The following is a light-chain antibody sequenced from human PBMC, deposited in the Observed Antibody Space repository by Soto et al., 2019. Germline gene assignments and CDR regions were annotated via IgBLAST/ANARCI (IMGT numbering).Light chain of an antibody. Sequence: EFVLKHSPSALSLSPGDRAALSCKASQSVHNFLAWYQQKPGQAPRLLIYGASNRAAGIPARFSGSGSGTDFTLTINSLEPEDVAVYYCQQRSNRPPITFGQG. CDR3: QQRSNRPPIT. V-gene: IGKV3-11*01. J-gene: IGKJ5*01. CDR1: QSVHNF. CDR2: GAS.